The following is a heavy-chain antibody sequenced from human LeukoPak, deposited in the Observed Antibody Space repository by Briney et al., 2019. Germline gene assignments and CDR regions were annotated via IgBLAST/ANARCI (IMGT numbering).Heavy chain of an antibody. CDR1: GGSISSNNW. J-gene: IGHJ5*02. CDR3: ARGNADYCGNWFDP. D-gene: IGHD4-17*01. CDR2: IYHSGGT. V-gene: IGHV4-4*02. Sequence: SETLTLTCAVFGGSISSNNWWTGVHQSPKKGLEWTGEIYHSGGTTYNPSLKSRVHLSVDKSKTQFHLKLTSVAAADTAVYYCARGNADYCGNWFDPWGQGTLVTVSS.